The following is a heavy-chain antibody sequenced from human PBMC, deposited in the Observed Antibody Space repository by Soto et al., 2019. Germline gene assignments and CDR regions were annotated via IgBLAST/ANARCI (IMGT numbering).Heavy chain of an antibody. CDR2: IYWDGDK. Sequence: QITLKESGPTLVKPTQTLTLTCTFSGFSLSTNGVGVGWIRQPPGKALEWLALIYWDGDKRYSPSLKSRRTITKDTSKNQVVLTMTNMDPVDTATYCCAHRRGAYYFDYWGQGTLVTVSS. CDR3: AHRRGAYYFDY. D-gene: IGHD1-26*01. V-gene: IGHV2-5*02. J-gene: IGHJ4*02. CDR1: GFSLSTNGVG.